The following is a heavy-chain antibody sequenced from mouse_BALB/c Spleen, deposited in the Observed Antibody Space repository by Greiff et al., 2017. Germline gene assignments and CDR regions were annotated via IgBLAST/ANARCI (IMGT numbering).Heavy chain of an antibody. D-gene: IGHD2-3*01. J-gene: IGHJ3*01. V-gene: IGHV1S127*01. Sequence: QVQLKESGPQLVRPGASVKISCKASGYSFTSYWMHWVKQRPGQGLEWIGMIDPSDSETRLNQKFKDKATLTVDKSSSTAYMQLSSLTSEDSAVYYCTRKGDGYYFAYWGQGTLVTVSA. CDR3: TRKGDGYYFAY. CDR2: IDPSDSET. CDR1: GYSFTSYW.